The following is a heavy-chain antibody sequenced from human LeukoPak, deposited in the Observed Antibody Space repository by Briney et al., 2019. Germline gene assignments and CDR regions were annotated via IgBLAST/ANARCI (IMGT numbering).Heavy chain of an antibody. J-gene: IGHJ5*01. CDR3: ARWGVVAATFDS. Sequence: SETLSHTCTVSGGSISSYYWSWIRQPPGKGLEWIGYIYDSGSTNYNPSFKSRVTMSVDTSKNQFSLKLSSVTAADTAVYYCARWGVVAATFDSWGQGTLVTVSS. D-gene: IGHD2-15*01. V-gene: IGHV4-59*01. CDR2: IYDSGST. CDR1: GGSISSYY.